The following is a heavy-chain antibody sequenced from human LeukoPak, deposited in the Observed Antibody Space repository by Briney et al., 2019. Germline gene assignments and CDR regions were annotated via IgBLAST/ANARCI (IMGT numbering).Heavy chain of an antibody. J-gene: IGHJ4*02. D-gene: IGHD2-8*01. CDR2: IYYSGST. V-gene: IGHV4-39*01. Sequence: SETLSLTCIASGGSISSTTYYWGWIRQPPGKGLEWIGSIYYSGSTWYNPSLKSRVTVSADTSKNQFSLKLTSVTAADTAVYYCARDRACSNGICSYFDYWGQGTVVT. CDR1: GGSISSTTYY. CDR3: ARDRACSNGICSYFDY.